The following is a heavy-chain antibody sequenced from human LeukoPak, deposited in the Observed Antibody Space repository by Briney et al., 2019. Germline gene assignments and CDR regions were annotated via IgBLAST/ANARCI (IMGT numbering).Heavy chain of an antibody. Sequence: GASVKVSCKASGYTFTGYYMHWVRQATGQGLEWMGWMNPNSGNTGYAQKFQGRVTMTRNTSISTAYMELSSLRSEDTAVYYCARGRRCSSTSCSVRPGYYYYYYMDVWGKGTTVTVSS. D-gene: IGHD2-2*01. J-gene: IGHJ6*03. V-gene: IGHV1-8*02. CDR2: MNPNSGNT. CDR3: ARGRRCSSTSCSVRPGYYYYYYMDV. CDR1: GYTFTGYY.